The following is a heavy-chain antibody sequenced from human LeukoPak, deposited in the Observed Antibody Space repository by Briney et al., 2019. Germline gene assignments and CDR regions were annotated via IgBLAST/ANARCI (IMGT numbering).Heavy chain of an antibody. Sequence: GGSLRLSCAASGFTFSSYAMSWVRQAPGKGLEWVSAISGSGGSTYYADSVKGRFTISRDNSKNTLYLQMNSLRAEDTAVYYCAKQPYCTNGVCYVRYYFDYWGQGTLVTVSS. V-gene: IGHV3-23*01. D-gene: IGHD2-8*01. CDR2: ISGSGGST. CDR1: GFTFSSYA. J-gene: IGHJ4*02. CDR3: AKQPYCTNGVCYVRYYFDY.